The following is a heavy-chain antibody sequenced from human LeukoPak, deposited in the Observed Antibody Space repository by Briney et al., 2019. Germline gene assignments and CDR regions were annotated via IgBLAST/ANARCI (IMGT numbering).Heavy chain of an antibody. CDR1: GGSISSYY. J-gene: IGHJ3*02. D-gene: IGHD6-25*01. Sequence: SETLSLTCTVSGGSISSYYWSWIRQPPGKGLEWIGYIYYSGSTNYNPSLKSRVTISVDTSKNQISLKLSSVTAADTAVYYCTSAEGGFDAFDIWGQGTMVTVSS. CDR2: IYYSGST. V-gene: IGHV4-59*08. CDR3: TSAEGGFDAFDI.